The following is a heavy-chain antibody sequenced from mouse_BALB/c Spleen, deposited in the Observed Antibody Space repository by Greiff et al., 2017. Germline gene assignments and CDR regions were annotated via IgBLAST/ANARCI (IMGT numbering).Heavy chain of an antibody. CDR1: GFSLTGYG. CDR2: IWGDGST. J-gene: IGHJ2*01. V-gene: IGHV2-6-7*01. CDR3: AREGITTGYYFDY. Sequence: QVQLKESGPGLVAPSQSLSITCTVSGFSLTGYGVNWVRQPPGKGLEWLGMIWGDGSTDYNSALKSRLSISKDNSKSQVFLKMNSLQTDDTARYYCAREGITTGYYFDYWGQGTTLTVSS. D-gene: IGHD1-2*01.